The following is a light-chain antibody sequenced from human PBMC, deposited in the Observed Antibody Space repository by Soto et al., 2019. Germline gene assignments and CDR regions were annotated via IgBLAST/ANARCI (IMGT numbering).Light chain of an antibody. CDR3: QQFSSYPLT. Sequence: DIQMTQSPASLSASVGDRVTITCQASQDISNFLNWYRQKPGEAPNLLIYDASTLETGVPLRFSGSGYGSYFSFTISSLQPEDFAVYYCQQFSSYPLTFGGGTKVDIK. J-gene: IGKJ4*01. CDR1: QDISNF. CDR2: DAS. V-gene: IGKV1-33*01.